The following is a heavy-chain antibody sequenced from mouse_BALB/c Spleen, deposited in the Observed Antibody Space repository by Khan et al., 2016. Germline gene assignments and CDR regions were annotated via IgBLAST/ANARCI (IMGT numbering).Heavy chain of an antibody. Sequence: VQLKQSGAELVRPGALVKLSCKASGFNIKDYYMHWVKQRPEQGLEWIGWIAPENGNTIYDPKFQGKASITAATSSTTAYLQLSRLTSEDTAVYDWALDGAWFAYWGQGTRVTVSA. CDR2: IAPENGNT. D-gene: IGHD2-3*01. CDR3: ALDGAWFAY. CDR1: GFNIKDYY. V-gene: IGHV14-1*02. J-gene: IGHJ3*01.